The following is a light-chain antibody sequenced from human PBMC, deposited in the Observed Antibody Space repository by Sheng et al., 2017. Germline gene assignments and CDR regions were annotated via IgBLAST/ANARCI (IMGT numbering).Light chain of an antibody. CDR2: GAS. V-gene: IGKV3-15*01. J-gene: IGKJ2*03. CDR3: QQYNNWPPYS. Sequence: EIVLTQSPAILSVSPGERATLSCRASQSVGSNLAWYQQKPGQAPRLLIYGASSRATGIPDRFSGSGSGTQFSLTISSLQSEDFAVYYCQQYNNWPPYSFGQGTKLEIK. CDR1: QSVGSN.